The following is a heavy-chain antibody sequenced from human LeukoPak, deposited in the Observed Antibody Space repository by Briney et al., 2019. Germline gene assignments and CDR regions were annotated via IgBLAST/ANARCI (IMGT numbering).Heavy chain of an antibody. D-gene: IGHD1-26*01. CDR3: ARLADVKTSWVYYYYGMDV. CDR2: IYYSGST. J-gene: IGHJ6*02. Sequence: SETLSLTCTVAGGSISSNYWSWIRQPPGKGLEWIGYIYYSGSTNYNPSLKRRVTISVDTSKNQFSLKLSSVTAAATAVYYCARLADVKTSWVYYYYGMDVWGPGTTVIVSS. CDR1: GGSISSNY. V-gene: IGHV4-59*08.